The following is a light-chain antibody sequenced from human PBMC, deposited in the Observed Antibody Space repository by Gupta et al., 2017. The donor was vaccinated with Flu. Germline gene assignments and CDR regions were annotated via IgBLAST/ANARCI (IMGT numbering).Light chain of an antibody. V-gene: IGLV2-14*01. J-gene: IGLJ1*01. CDR3: SSYKSTNTCDV. Sequence: QSALTQPASVSGSPGQSITISCTGTSSDVGRSNYVSWYQQHPGKAPKLMIYDVSSRPSGVSSRFAGSKSCNKASLTISVLEPEDERDYYCSSYKSTNTCDVFGTGTKVTVL. CDR1: SSDVGRSNY. CDR2: DVS.